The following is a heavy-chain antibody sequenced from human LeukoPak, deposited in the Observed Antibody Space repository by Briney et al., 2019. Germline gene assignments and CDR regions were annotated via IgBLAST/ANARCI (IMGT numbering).Heavy chain of an antibody. D-gene: IGHD6-19*01. J-gene: IGHJ4*02. CDR1: GGTFSSYD. CDR2: IIPIFGTA. CDR3: ARDLGSGTDY. Sequence: SVKVSSKASGGTFSSYDISWVRQATGQGLEWMGGIIPIFGTANYAQKFQGRVTITTDESTSTAYMELSSLRSEDTAVYYCARDLGSGTDYWGQGTLVTVSS. V-gene: IGHV1-69*05.